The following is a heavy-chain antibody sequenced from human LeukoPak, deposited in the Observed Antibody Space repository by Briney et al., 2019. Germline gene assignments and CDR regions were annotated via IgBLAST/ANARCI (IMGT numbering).Heavy chain of an antibody. CDR1: GFTFSSYA. CDR2: ISGSGGST. Sequence: PGGSQRLSCAASGFTFSSYAMSWVRQAPGKGLECVSAISGSGGSTYYADSVKGRFTISRDNSKNTLYPQMNSLRAEDTAVYHCAKGRYYYDNSDAFEIWGQGTMVTVSS. D-gene: IGHD3-22*01. CDR3: AKGRYYYDNSDAFEI. V-gene: IGHV3-23*01. J-gene: IGHJ3*02.